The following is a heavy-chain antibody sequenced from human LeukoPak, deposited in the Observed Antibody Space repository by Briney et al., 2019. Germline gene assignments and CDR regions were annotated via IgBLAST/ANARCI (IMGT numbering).Heavy chain of an antibody. CDR2: INWNSDNI. Sequence: PGGSLRLSCAASGFTFNDHAMYWVRQAPGKGLEGVSGINWNSDNIGYADSVKGRFTISRDDAKKSLFLQMNSLRAEDTALYYCARASYYYDTTGLGAVDLWGQGTMVTVSS. D-gene: IGHD3-22*01. CDR1: GFTFNDHA. J-gene: IGHJ3*01. CDR3: ARASYYYDTTGLGAVDL. V-gene: IGHV3-9*01.